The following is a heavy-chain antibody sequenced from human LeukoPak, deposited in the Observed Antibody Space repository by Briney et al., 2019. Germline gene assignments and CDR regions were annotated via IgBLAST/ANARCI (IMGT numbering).Heavy chain of an antibody. CDR3: VLGAYWNDDKNAFHI. D-gene: IGHD1-1*01. V-gene: IGHV3-13*01. CDR1: GLTSSSYD. Sequence: PGGSLRLSCAASGLTSSSYDMHWVRQAPGKGLEWVSSIGATGDTYYAGSVKGRFTISRENAKKSLYLQMSSLRVEDTAVYFCVLGAYWNDDKNAFHIWGPGTMVTVSS. J-gene: IGHJ3*02. CDR2: IGATGDT.